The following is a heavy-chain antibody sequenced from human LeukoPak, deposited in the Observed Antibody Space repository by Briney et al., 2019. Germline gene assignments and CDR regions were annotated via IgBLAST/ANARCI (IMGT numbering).Heavy chain of an antibody. V-gene: IGHV4-4*07. CDR3: ARDPRLGVVRDAFDI. D-gene: IGHD2-21*01. J-gene: IGHJ3*02. CDR2: IYTSGST. Sequence: SETLSLTCTVSGGSISSYYWSWIRQPAGKGLEWIGRIYTSGSTNYNPSLKSRVTMSVDTSKNQFSLKLSSVTAADTAVYYCARDPRLGVVRDAFDIWGQGTLVTVSS. CDR1: GGSISSYY.